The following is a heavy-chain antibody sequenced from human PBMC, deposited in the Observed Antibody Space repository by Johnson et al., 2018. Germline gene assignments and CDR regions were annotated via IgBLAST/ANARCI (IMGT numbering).Heavy chain of an antibody. V-gene: IGHV3-33*06. Sequence: QVQLVESGGGVVQXGRSLRLSCVASGFTFSSFGMHWVRQAPGKGLEWVAVIWYDGSNEYYGDSVKGRFTISRDNSKNTLYLQMNSLREEDTAVYYCAKERGQLVRGNWFDPWGQGTLVTVSS. CDR3: AKERGQLVRGNWFDP. CDR1: GFTFSSFG. CDR2: IWYDGSNE. J-gene: IGHJ5*02. D-gene: IGHD6-6*01.